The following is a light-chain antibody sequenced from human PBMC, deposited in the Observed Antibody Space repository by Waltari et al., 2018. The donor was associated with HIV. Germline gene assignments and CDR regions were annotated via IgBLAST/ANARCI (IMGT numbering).Light chain of an antibody. CDR3: QQDYSTPRT. V-gene: IGKV4-1*01. CDR1: QSVLYRSNNKNY. J-gene: IGKJ1*01. Sequence: DIVMTQSPDSLAVSLGERATINCKSSQSVLYRSNNKNYLTWYQQKQGQHTKLINYWASTRESWVPDRFSGSVSGTDFTLSISSLQAEDGAVYYCQQDYSTPRTFGQGTKVEIK. CDR2: WAS.